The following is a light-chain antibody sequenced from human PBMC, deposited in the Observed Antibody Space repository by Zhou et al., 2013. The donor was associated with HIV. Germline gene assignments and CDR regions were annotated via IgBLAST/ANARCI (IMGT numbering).Light chain of an antibody. Sequence: IRMTQSPSSFSASTGDRVTVSCRASQDISTYVAWYQQKLGKTPRLLIYAASTLQSGVPSRFSGTGSGTDFTLTISCLQSEDFATYYCQQANSFPQTFGLGDQAGDQ. J-gene: IGKJ2*01. CDR2: AAS. CDR3: QQANSFPQT. CDR1: QDISTY. V-gene: IGKV1-8*01.